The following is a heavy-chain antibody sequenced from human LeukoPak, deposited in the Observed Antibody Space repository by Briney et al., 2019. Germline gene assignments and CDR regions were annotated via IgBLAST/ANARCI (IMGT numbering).Heavy chain of an antibody. V-gene: IGHV3-9*01. CDR1: GFTFKDYG. J-gene: IGHJ6*02. CDR3: AKHMRATNTYSFFGLDV. D-gene: IGHD1-26*01. Sequence: GRSLRLSCSATGFTFKDYGMHWVRQPPGKGLEWVSSINWNGGGTDYADSVKGRFTISRDNAKNSLYLQLSSLRPEDTALYYCAKHMRATNTYSFFGLDVWGQGTTVTVSS. CDR2: INWNGGGT.